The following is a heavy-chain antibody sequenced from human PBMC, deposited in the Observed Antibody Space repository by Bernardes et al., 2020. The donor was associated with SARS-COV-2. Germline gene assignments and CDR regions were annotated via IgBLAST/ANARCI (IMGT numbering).Heavy chain of an antibody. V-gene: IGHV3-30*18. CDR3: AKDRKVRGSTALFYYYYGMDV. D-gene: IGHD3-10*01. CDR1: GFTFSTFG. J-gene: IGHJ6*02. CDR2: ISYDGNNK. Sequence: GSLSLSCVASGFTFSTFGMHWVRQAPGKGLEWVAVISYDGNNKYYAESLKGRFTISRDNSKNTLYVEVNSLRDEDTAVYYCAKDRKVRGSTALFYYYYGMDVWGQGTTVTVSS.